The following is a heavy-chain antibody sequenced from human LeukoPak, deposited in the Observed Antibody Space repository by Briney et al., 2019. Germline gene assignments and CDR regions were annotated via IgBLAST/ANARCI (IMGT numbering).Heavy chain of an antibody. Sequence: ASVKVSCKTSGYSFTGYYIHWVRQAPGQALEWMGWINPSSGGTNYAQKFLGRVTMTRDTSVTTAYMELGSLRSDDTAIYYCARILGTTDPFDYWGQGTLVTVSS. V-gene: IGHV1-2*02. J-gene: IGHJ4*02. CDR3: ARILGTTDPFDY. CDR2: INPSSGGT. CDR1: GYSFTGYY. D-gene: IGHD1-1*01.